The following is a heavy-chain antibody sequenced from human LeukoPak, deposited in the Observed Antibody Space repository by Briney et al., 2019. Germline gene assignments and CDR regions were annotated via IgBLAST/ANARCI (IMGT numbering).Heavy chain of an antibody. D-gene: IGHD2-2*01. Sequence: GGSLRLSCAASGFTVSSKYMSWVRQAPGKGLEWVSVIYSGGSTNYADSVKGRFTISRDNSKNTLYLQMNSLRAEDTAVYYCARGCSSTSCYGFDYWGQGTLVTVSS. CDR2: IYSGGST. CDR3: ARGCSSTSCYGFDY. J-gene: IGHJ4*02. CDR1: GFTVSSKY. V-gene: IGHV3-53*01.